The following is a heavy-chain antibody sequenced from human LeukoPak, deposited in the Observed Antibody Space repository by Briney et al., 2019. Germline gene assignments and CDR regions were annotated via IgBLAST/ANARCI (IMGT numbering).Heavy chain of an antibody. D-gene: IGHD1-1*01. V-gene: IGHV4-4*08. CDR3: ARGLEWGDGFDI. Sequence: SETLSLTCTVSGGSISSYYWSWIRQPPGKGLEWIGRVYISGSTNYNPSLKSRVTISVDTSKNHFSLKLTSVTAADTAVYYCARGLEWGDGFDIWGQGTMVTVSP. J-gene: IGHJ3*02. CDR2: VYISGST. CDR1: GGSISSYY.